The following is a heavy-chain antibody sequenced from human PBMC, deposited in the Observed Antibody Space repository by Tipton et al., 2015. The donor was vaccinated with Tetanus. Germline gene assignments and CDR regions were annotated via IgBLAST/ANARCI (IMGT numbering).Heavy chain of an antibody. V-gene: IGHV3-7*01. CDR1: GFTFSSYW. CDR3: ARARGQRTYYSDAFDI. J-gene: IGHJ3*02. Sequence: SLRLSCAASGFTFSSYWMSWVRQAPGKGLAWVANIKQDGSEKYYVDSVKGRFTISRDNAKNSLYLQMNSLRAEDTAVYYCARARGQRTYYSDAFDIWGQGTMVTVSS. CDR2: IKQDGSEK. D-gene: IGHD3-10*01.